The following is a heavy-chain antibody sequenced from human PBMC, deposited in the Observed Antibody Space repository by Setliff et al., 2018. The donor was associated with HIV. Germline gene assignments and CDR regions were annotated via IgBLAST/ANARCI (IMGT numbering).Heavy chain of an antibody. CDR1: GGSFSSYH. CDR3: ARVGASGVPSTMDYYYYMDV. Sequence: SETLSLTCTVSGGSFSSYHWSWIWHRAGKGLEWIGHIYASGSTKYNPSLESRVTMSVDTSRTQFSLKLRSVTAADTAVYYCARVGASGVPSTMDYYYYMDVWGKGTTVTVSS. D-gene: IGHD3-10*01. CDR2: IYASGST. J-gene: IGHJ6*03. V-gene: IGHV4-4*07.